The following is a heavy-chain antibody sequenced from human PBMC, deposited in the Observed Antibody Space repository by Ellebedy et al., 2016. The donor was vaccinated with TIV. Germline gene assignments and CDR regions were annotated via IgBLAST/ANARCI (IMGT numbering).Heavy chain of an antibody. J-gene: IGHJ4*02. Sequence: SETLSLTXTVSSSSISSDFWTWIRQTPGKGLEWLGYINFSGTSNYNRSLQSRLIMSADRSKNQFSLRLKSVTAADTAVYYCGRKDGDYWGQGALVTVSS. CDR3: GRKDGDY. CDR1: SSSISSDF. V-gene: IGHV4-59*01. D-gene: IGHD6-6*01. CDR2: INFSGTS.